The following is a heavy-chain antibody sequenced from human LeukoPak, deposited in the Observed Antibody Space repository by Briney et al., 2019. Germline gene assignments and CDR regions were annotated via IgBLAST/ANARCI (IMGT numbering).Heavy chain of an antibody. V-gene: IGHV4-39*01. CDR2: IYYSGST. D-gene: IGHD6-13*01. CDR3: ARGRGILYYYYYYMDV. CDR1: GGSISSSSYY. Sequence: SETLSLTCTVSGGSISSSSYYWGWVRQPPGKGLEWIGSIYYSGSTYYNPSLTSRVTISVDTSKNQFSLKLSSVTAADTAVYYCARGRGILYYYYYYMDVWGKGTTVTVSS. J-gene: IGHJ6*03.